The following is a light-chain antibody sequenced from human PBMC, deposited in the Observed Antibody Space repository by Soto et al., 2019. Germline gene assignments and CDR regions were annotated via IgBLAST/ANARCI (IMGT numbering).Light chain of an antibody. CDR2: KAS. J-gene: IGKJ1*01. Sequence: DTQMNQSPSTLSASVGDRDTINCRASQSISSWLAWYQQKPGKAPKLLIYKASSLESGVPSRFSGSGSGTDFTLTISSLEPEDFAVYYCQQRDIWPWTLGQGTKVDIK. V-gene: IGKV1-5*03. CDR3: QQRDIWPWT. CDR1: QSISSW.